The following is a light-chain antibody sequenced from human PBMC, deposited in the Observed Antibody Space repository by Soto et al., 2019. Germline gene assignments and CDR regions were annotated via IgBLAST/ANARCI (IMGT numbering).Light chain of an antibody. Sequence: DIHLTQSPSSLSASVGDSVTITCRSSQTINKYLNWYQHRPGKAPKLLIYAASSLQTGVPTRFRGAGAGTFFTLTISNLQREDVASYYCQQSYGSPGAFGRGTKVEI. CDR3: QQSYGSPGA. CDR1: QTINKY. CDR2: AAS. V-gene: IGKV1-39*01. J-gene: IGKJ1*01.